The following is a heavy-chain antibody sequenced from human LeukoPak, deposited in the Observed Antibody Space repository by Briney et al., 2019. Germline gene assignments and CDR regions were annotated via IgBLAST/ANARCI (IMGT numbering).Heavy chain of an antibody. CDR1: GFNFSSYE. V-gene: IGHV3-66*01. CDR3: ARDLGGSKLGAFDI. CDR2: IYSGGST. Sequence: GGSLRLSCGVSGFNFSSYEMNWVRQAPGKGLEWVSVIYSGGSTYYADSVKGRFTISRDNSKNTLYLQMNSLRAEDTAVYYCARDLGGSKLGAFDIWGQGTMVTVSS. D-gene: IGHD1-26*01. J-gene: IGHJ3*02.